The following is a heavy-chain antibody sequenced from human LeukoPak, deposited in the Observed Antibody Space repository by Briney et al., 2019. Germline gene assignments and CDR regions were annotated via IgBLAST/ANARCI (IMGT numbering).Heavy chain of an antibody. J-gene: IGHJ4*02. D-gene: IGHD2-15*01. Sequence: GESLKISCKGSEYSFTSYWIGWVRQMPGKGLEWMGIIYPCDSDTRYSPYLQGQVTISADKSISTAYLQWSSLKASDTAMYYCARRVPSRSGVFDYWGQGTLVTVSS. V-gene: IGHV5-51*01. CDR2: IYPCDSDT. CDR1: EYSFTSYW. CDR3: ARRVPSRSGVFDY.